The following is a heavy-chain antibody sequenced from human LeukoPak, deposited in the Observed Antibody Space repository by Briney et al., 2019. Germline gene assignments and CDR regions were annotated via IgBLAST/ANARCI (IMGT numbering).Heavy chain of an antibody. CDR3: ARDDGIFAAFDI. D-gene: IGHD2-15*01. Sequence: SETLSLTCTVSGGSISSYYWSWIRQPAGKGLGWIGRIYTSGSTNYNPSLKSRVTMSVDTSKNQFSLKLSSVTAADTAVYYCARDDGIFAAFDIWGQGTMVAVSS. CDR2: IYTSGST. CDR1: GGSISSYY. J-gene: IGHJ3*02. V-gene: IGHV4-4*07.